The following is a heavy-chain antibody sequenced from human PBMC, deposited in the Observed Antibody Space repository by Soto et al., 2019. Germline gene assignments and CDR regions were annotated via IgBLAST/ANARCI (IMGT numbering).Heavy chain of an antibody. CDR1: GASITFGGYS. CDR3: ARGGGSDSFDY. CDR2: INHLETT. V-gene: IGHV4-30-2*01. Sequence: TLSLTCTVSGASITFGGYSWSWIRQTPGKGLEWIGYINHLETTFYNPSFESRLTLSIDRAKNQFSLKLHSMSAADRAVYFCARGGGSDSFDYWGQGILVTAPQ. J-gene: IGHJ4*02. D-gene: IGHD1-26*01.